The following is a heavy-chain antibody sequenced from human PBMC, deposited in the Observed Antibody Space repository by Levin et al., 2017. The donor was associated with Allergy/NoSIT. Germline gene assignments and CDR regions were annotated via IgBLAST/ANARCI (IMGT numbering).Heavy chain of an antibody. J-gene: IGHJ6*02. Sequence: LSLTCAASGFTFSSYAMSWVRQAPGKGLEWVSAISGSGGSTYYADSVKGRFTISRDNSKNTLYLQMNSLRAEDTAVYYCAKIALQGGSSWFYYYYRMDVWGQGTTVTVSS. CDR1: GFTFSSYA. CDR3: AKIALQGGSSWFYYYYRMDV. D-gene: IGHD6-13*01. CDR2: ISGSGGST. V-gene: IGHV3-23*01.